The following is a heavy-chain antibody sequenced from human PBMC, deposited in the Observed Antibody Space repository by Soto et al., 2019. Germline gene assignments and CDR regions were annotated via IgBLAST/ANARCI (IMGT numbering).Heavy chain of an antibody. V-gene: IGHV1-69*06. J-gene: IGHJ6*02. CDR3: ASSNYAFWSGYRSYSYYGMDV. CDR2: IIPIFGTA. Sequence: VNVSYKCRARTFSNYYISWVRQAPGQGLEWMGGIIPIFGTANYAQKFQGRVTITADKSTSTAYMELSRLRSEDTAVYYCASSNYAFWSGYRSYSYYGMDVWGQGTPVTVSS. CDR1: ARTFSNYY. D-gene: IGHD3-3*01.